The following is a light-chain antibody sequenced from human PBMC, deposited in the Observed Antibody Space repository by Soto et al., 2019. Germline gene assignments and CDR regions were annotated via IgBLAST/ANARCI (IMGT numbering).Light chain of an antibody. J-gene: IGLJ1*01. Sequence: QSALTQPRSVSGSPGQSVTISCTGTSSDIGGYNYVSWYQQHPGKAPKLMIYDVIKRPSGVPDRFSGSKSGNTASLTIYGLQAEDEVDYYCCSYAGSDTHVFGTGTKVTVL. V-gene: IGLV2-11*01. CDR2: DVI. CDR1: SSDIGGYNY. CDR3: CSYAGSDTHV.